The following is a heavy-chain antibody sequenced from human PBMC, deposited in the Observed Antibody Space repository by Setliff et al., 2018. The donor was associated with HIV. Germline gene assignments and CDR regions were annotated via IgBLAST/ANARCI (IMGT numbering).Heavy chain of an antibody. Sequence: PSETLSLTCAVYGGSFSGYYWSWLRQPPGKGLEWIGEMNAGGSINYNPSLKSRVNISGDSSKKQFSLKLRSVTAADTAVYFCARDMMYHYDSSGAFGWFGPWGQGTLVTVSS. V-gene: IGHV4-34*01. D-gene: IGHD3-22*01. J-gene: IGHJ5*02. CDR3: ARDMMYHYDSSGAFGWFGP. CDR2: MNAGGSI. CDR1: GGSFSGYY.